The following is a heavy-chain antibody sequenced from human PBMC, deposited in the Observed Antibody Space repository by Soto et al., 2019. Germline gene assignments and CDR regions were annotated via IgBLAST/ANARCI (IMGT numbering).Heavy chain of an antibody. Sequence: SETLSLTCAVSGGSISSGGYSWSWIRQPPGKGLEWIGYIYHSGSTYYNPSLKSRVTISVDMSKNQFSLKLSSVTAADAAVFYCATVAVAATYFDYWGQGTLVTVSS. V-gene: IGHV4-30-2*01. CDR2: IYHSGST. CDR3: ATVAVAATYFDY. CDR1: GGSISSGGYS. J-gene: IGHJ4*02. D-gene: IGHD2-15*01.